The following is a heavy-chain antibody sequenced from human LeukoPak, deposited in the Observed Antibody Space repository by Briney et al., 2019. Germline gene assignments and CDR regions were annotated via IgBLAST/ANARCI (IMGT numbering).Heavy chain of an antibody. CDR2: INWNGGDT. CDR3: ARDVRGYRYGYTPDAFDI. CDR1: GFTFDDYD. J-gene: IGHJ3*02. Sequence: GGSLRLSCAASGFTFDDYDMSWVRQAPGKGLEWVSGINWNGGDTAYADSVKGRFTISRDNAKNSLYLQMNSLRAEDTAVYYCARDVRGYRYGYTPDAFDIWGQGTMVTVSS. D-gene: IGHD5-18*01. V-gene: IGHV3-20*04.